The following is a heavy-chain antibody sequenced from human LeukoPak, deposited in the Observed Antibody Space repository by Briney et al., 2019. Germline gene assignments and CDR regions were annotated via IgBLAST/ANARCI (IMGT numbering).Heavy chain of an antibody. CDR2: ISRSTSNI. CDR1: GFTFSSYS. Sequence: GGSLRLSCAGSGFTFSSYSMNWVRQAPGKGLEWVSSISRSTSNIYYVDLVKGRFTISRDNAKNSLYLQMNSLRAEDTAVYYCARSPYATKPNDAFDIWGQGTMVTVSS. D-gene: IGHD2-8*01. J-gene: IGHJ3*02. CDR3: ARSPYATKPNDAFDI. V-gene: IGHV3-21*04.